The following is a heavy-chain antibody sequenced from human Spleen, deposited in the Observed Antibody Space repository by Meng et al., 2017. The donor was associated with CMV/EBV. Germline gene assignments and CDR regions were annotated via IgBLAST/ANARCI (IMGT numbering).Heavy chain of an antibody. V-gene: IGHV3-21*01. Sequence: GGSLRLSCAASGFTFSSYSMNWVRQAPGKGLEWVSSISSSSGYIYYADSVKGRFTISRDNAKNSLYLQMNSLRAEDTAVYYCARGEECSATSCYSGMSSYYYGMDVWGQGTTVTVSS. J-gene: IGHJ6*02. CDR2: ISSSSGYI. CDR1: GFTFSSYS. D-gene: IGHD2-2*02. CDR3: ARGEECSATSCYSGMSSYYYGMDV.